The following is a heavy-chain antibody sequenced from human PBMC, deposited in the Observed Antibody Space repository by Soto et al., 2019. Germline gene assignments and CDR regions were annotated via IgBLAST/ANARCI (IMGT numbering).Heavy chain of an antibody. CDR3: GKADCSSSSCYTIDY. Sequence: EVQLVESGGVVVQPGGSLRLSCAASGFTFDDYTMHWVRQAPGKGLEWVSLISRDGGSTNYADSVKGRFTISRDNSKNSLYLQMNSLRTEDTALYYCGKADCSSSSCYTIDYWGQGTLVTVSS. D-gene: IGHD2-2*01. CDR1: GFTFDDYT. CDR2: ISRDGGST. V-gene: IGHV3-43*01. J-gene: IGHJ4*02.